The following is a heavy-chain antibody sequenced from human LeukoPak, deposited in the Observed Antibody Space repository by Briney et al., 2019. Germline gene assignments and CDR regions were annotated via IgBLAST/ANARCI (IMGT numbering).Heavy chain of an antibody. CDR1: GGSISSYY. D-gene: IGHD6-19*01. J-gene: IGHJ3*02. CDR2: IYYSGST. V-gene: IGHV4-59*12. CDR3: ARDTEAVGHDAFDI. Sequence: PSETLSLTCTVSGGSISSYYWSWIRQPPGKGLEWIGYIYYSGSTNYNPSLKSRVTISVDTSKNQFSLKLSSVTAADTAMYYCARDTEAVGHDAFDIWGQGTMVTVSS.